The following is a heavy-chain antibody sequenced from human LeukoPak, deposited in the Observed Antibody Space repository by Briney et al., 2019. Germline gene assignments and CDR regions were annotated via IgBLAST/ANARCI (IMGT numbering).Heavy chain of an antibody. CDR3: ARDRGIGSKRGYYYYGMDV. Sequence: GGSLRLSCAASGFTFSSYAMSWVRQAPGKGLEWVSAISGSGGSTYYADSVKGRFTISRDNSKNTLYLQMNSLRAEDTALYYCARDRGIGSKRGYYYYGMDVWGQGTTVTVSS. D-gene: IGHD3-10*01. J-gene: IGHJ6*02. CDR2: ISGSGGST. CDR1: GFTFSSYA. V-gene: IGHV3-23*01.